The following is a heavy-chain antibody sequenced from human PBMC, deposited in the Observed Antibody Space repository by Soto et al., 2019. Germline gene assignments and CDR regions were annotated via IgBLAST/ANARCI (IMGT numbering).Heavy chain of an antibody. CDR1: GFSISSYG. Sequence: PGGPMRLDCAACGFSISSYGMHRVQQDPGKGLEWVAGIWYDGSNKYYADSVKGRFTISRDNSKNTLNLQMTRLRVEDTAVYYCAREYCGGTCYSGMDVWGQGTTVTVS. J-gene: IGHJ6*02. V-gene: IGHV3-33*01. D-gene: IGHD2-15*01. CDR2: IWYDGSNK. CDR3: AREYCGGTCYSGMDV.